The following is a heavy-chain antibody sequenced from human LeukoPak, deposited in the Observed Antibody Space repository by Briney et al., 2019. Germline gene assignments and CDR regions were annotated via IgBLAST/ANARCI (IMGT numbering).Heavy chain of an antibody. CDR1: GFTFNFG. CDR3: AKDRRESYYMDV. J-gene: IGHJ6*03. CDR2: IRYDGDNE. V-gene: IGHV3-30*02. Sequence: GWSLRLSCAASGFTFNFGMHWVRQAPGEGLEWVAFIRYDGDNEDYADSVKGRFTISRDDSKNTLYLQMNSLRAEDTAVYYCAKDRRESYYMDVWGKGATVTVSS.